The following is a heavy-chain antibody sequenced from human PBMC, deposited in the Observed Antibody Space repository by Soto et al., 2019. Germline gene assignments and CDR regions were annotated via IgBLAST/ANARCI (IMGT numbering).Heavy chain of an antibody. CDR2: ISSSSSYI. CDR3: ARGRYSSSWYQSPYYYYYGMDV. CDR1: VFTFSSYS. D-gene: IGHD6-13*01. Sequence: GSLRLSCAASVFTFSSYSMNWVRQAPGKGLEWVSSISSSSSYIYYADSVKGRFTISRDNAKNSLYLQMNSLRAEDTAVYYCARGRYSSSWYQSPYYYYYGMDVWGQGTTVTVSS. J-gene: IGHJ6*02. V-gene: IGHV3-21*01.